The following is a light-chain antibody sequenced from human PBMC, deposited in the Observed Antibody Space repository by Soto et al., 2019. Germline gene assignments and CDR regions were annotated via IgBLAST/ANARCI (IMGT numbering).Light chain of an antibody. CDR1: QSVSSN. J-gene: IGKJ1*01. CDR2: GAS. Sequence: EIVMTQSPATLSLSPGERATLSCRASQSVSSNLAWYQQKPGQAPRLLIFGASTRATGIPARFSGSGSGTEFTLTISSLQSEDFAVYYCQHYKNWWTFGQGTKVEIK. V-gene: IGKV3-15*01. CDR3: QHYKNWWT.